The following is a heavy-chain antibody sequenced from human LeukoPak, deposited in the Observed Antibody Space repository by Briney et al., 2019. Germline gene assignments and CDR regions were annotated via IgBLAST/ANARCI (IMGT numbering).Heavy chain of an antibody. Sequence: SETLSLTCTVSGGSISSGDYYWSWIRQPPGKGLEWIGYIYYSGSTYYNPSLKSRVTISVDTSKNQFSLKLSSVTAADTAVYYCASRADDFWSGYPAKSADYWGQGTLVTVSS. V-gene: IGHV4-30-4*08. CDR3: ASRADDFWSGYPAKSADY. CDR2: IYYSGST. J-gene: IGHJ4*02. D-gene: IGHD3-3*01. CDR1: GGSISSGDYY.